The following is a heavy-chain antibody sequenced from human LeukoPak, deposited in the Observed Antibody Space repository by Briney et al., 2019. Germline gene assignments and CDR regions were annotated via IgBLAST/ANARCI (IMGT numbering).Heavy chain of an antibody. Sequence: GGSLGLSCAASGFTFSSYSMNWVRQAPGKGLEWVSYISSSSSTIYYADSVKGRFTISRDNAKNSLYLQMNSLRAEDTAVYYCARDRQITIPDYMDVWGKGTTVTVSS. CDR1: GFTFSSYS. D-gene: IGHD3-3*01. CDR3: ARDRQITIPDYMDV. J-gene: IGHJ6*03. CDR2: ISSSSSTI. V-gene: IGHV3-48*04.